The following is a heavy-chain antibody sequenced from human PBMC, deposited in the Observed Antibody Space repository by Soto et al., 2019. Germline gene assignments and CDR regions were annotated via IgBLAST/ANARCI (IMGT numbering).Heavy chain of an antibody. CDR3: ARSGGDYRPFES. CDR2: MSGSGSGI. J-gene: IGHJ4*02. CDR1: GFSFSNSE. Sequence: GGSLRLSCAASGFSFSNSEVNWIRQAPGKGLEWVAQMSGSGSGIYYAESVKGRFTISRDNAKNSLYLHLNSLRAEDTALYDCARSGGDYRPFESWGQGTLVTVSS. D-gene: IGHD2-21*01. V-gene: IGHV3-48*03.